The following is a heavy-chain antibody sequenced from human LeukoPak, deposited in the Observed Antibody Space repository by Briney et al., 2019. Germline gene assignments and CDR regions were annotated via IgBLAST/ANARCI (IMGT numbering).Heavy chain of an antibody. D-gene: IGHD2-15*01. CDR2: IYTSGTT. CDR1: GGSISSNHYY. V-gene: IGHV4-61*09. Sequence: PSQTLSLTCSVSGGSISSNHYYWNWIRQSAGKGLEWIGHIYTSGTTSCNPSLNSRVTISVDTSKNQFSLTLTSVTAADTAVYYCARGYGSSPIPGRLDPWGQGTLVTVSS. CDR3: ARGYGSSPIPGRLDP. J-gene: IGHJ5*02.